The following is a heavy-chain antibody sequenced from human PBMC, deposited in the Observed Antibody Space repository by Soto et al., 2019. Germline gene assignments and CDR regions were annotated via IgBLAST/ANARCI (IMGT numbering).Heavy chain of an antibody. V-gene: IGHV4-39*01. CDR3: ERPIQLWFGWFDP. CDR1: GGSSSSSSYY. CDR2: IYYSGST. J-gene: IGHJ5*02. Sequence: PXGALSLPCNVPGGSSSSSSYYWGSIRQPPGKGLEWIGSIYYSGSTYYNPSLKSRVTISVDTSKNQFSLKLSSVTAADTAVYYCERPIQLWFGWFDPWGQGTLVTVSS. D-gene: IGHD5-18*01.